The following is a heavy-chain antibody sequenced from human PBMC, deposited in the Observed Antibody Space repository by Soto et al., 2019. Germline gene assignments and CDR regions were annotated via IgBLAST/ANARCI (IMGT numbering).Heavy chain of an antibody. CDR1: GYSISAYY. D-gene: IGHD3-10*01. Sequence: QVQLVQSGTEVKKPGASVKVCCQASGYSISAYYIHWVRQAPGQGLEWMGWIDPKNGGTVSAQKFQGRLTMTRDTSISTVYMDLSGLTSDDTALYYCGRDDYGIFPYWGQGSLVTVSS. V-gene: IGHV1-2*02. CDR3: GRDDYGIFPY. CDR2: IDPKNGGT. J-gene: IGHJ4*02.